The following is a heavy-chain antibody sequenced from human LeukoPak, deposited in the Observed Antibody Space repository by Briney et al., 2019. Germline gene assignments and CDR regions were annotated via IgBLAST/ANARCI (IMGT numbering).Heavy chain of an antibody. CDR3: ASDPLERDAFDI. V-gene: IGHV4-30-2*01. CDR1: GGSISSGGYS. Sequence: SETLSLTCAVSGGSISSGGYSWSWIRQPPGKGLEWIGYIYHSGSTYYNPSLKSRVTISVDRSKNQFSLKLSSVTAADTAVYYCASDPLERDAFDIWGQGTMATVSS. J-gene: IGHJ3*02. CDR2: IYHSGST.